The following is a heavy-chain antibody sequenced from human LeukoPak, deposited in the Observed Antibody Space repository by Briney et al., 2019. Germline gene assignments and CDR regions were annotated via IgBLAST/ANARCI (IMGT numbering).Heavy chain of an antibody. CDR3: ASAHQLEVRSYPKFQNAFDI. J-gene: IGHJ3*02. V-gene: IGHV1-2*02. CDR1: GYTFTDYY. CDR2: INPNSGGT. D-gene: IGHD1-7*01. Sequence: ASVKVSCKASGYTFTDYYMHWVRQAPGQGLEWMGWINPNSGGTNYAQKSQGRVTMTTDTSISTAYMEVSRLISDDTAVYYCASAHQLEVRSYPKFQNAFDIWGQGTMVTVSS.